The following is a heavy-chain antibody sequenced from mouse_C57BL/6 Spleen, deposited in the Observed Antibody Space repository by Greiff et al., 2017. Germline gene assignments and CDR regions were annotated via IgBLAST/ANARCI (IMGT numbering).Heavy chain of an antibody. D-gene: IGHD2-3*01. V-gene: IGHV2-2*01. J-gene: IGHJ4*01. CDR3: ARDGYPGVDY. CDR2: IWSGGST. Sequence: VQLVESGPGLVQPSQSLSITCTVSGFSLTSYGVHWVRQSPGKGLEWLGVIWSGGSTDSNAAFISRLSISKDNSKSQVFFKMNSLQADDTAIYYCARDGYPGVDYWGQGTSVTVSS. CDR1: GFSLTSYG.